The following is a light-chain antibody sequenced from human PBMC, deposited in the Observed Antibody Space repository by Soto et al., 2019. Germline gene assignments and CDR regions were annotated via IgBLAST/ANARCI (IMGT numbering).Light chain of an antibody. CDR1: SSNIGRNT. Sequence: QLVLTQPPSASGTPGQRVTISCSGSSSNIGRNTVSWYQHLPGTAPKLLIYSNTQRPSGVPDRFSGSKSGTSASLAISGLQSEDEADYYCAAWDDNLHGLFGGGTKVTVL. J-gene: IGLJ2*01. CDR3: AAWDDNLHGL. CDR2: SNT. V-gene: IGLV1-44*01.